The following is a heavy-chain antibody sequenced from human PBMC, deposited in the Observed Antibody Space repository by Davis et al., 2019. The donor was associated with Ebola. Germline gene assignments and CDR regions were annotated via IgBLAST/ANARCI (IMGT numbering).Heavy chain of an antibody. V-gene: IGHV1-18*01. CDR3: AREAKESHYGMDV. CDR1: GYTFTDYG. CDR2: ISAHNGDT. Sequence: ASVKVSCKASGYTFTDYGITWVRQAPGQGLEWMAWISAHNGDTNYTQQLRGRVSMTTDTSTNTAYMELRSLRSDDTAVYYCAREAKESHYGMDVWGQGTTVTVSS. J-gene: IGHJ6*02.